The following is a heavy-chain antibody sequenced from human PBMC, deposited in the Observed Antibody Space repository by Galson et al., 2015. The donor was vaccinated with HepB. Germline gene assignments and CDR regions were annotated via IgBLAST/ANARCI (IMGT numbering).Heavy chain of an antibody. V-gene: IGHV2-26*01. D-gene: IGHD2-2*01. CDR2: IFSNDEK. Sequence: PALVKPTQTLTLTCTVSGFSLSNARMGVSWIRQPPGKALEWLAHIFSNDEKSYSTSLKSRLTISKDTSKSQVVLTMTNMDPVDTATYYCARIDAGCSSTSCYTYYYYGMDVWGQGTTVTVSS. CDR3: ARIDAGCSSTSCYTYYYYGMDV. CDR1: GFSLSNARMG. J-gene: IGHJ6*02.